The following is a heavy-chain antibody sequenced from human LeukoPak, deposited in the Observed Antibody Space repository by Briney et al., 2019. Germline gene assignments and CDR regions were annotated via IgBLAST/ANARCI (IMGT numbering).Heavy chain of an antibody. J-gene: IGHJ5*02. CDR1: GFTFSTCG. V-gene: IGHV3-30*18. Sequence: GGSLRLSCAASGFTFSTCGMHWVRQAPGKGLEWVAVISYDGSNKYYADSVKGRFTISRDNSKNTLYLQMNSLRAEDTAVYYCAKDGPYYYGSGSFNWFDPWGQGTLVTVSS. D-gene: IGHD3-10*01. CDR2: ISYDGSNK. CDR3: AKDGPYYYGSGSFNWFDP.